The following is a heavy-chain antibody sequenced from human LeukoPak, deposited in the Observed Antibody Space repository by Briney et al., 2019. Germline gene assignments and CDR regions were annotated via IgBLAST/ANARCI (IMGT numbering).Heavy chain of an antibody. CDR3: ARHTLVTAISTYNWFDP. D-gene: IGHD2-21*02. J-gene: IGHJ5*02. CDR2: MFYSGNT. V-gene: IGHV4-34*12. CDR1: GGSFGDYY. Sequence: SETLSLTCAVYGGSFGDYYRTWIRQPPGKGLEWIGSMFYSGNTFYNPSLKSRVTISADASKNQFSLQLSSVTAADTAVYYCARHTLVTAISTYNWFDPWGQGILVTVSS.